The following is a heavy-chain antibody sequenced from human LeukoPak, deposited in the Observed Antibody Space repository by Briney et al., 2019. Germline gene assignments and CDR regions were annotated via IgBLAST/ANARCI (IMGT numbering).Heavy chain of an antibody. CDR2: MNPNSGNT. J-gene: IGHJ6*02. D-gene: IGHD5-18*01. CDR1: GYTFTSYD. V-gene: IGHV1-8*01. Sequence: ASVKVSCKASGYTFTSYDINWVRQATGQGLEWMGWMNPNSGNTGYAQKFQGRVTMTRNTSISTAYMELGSLRSEDTAVYYCARSGYSYGYYYYGMDVWGQGTTVTVSS. CDR3: ARSGYSYGYYYYGMDV.